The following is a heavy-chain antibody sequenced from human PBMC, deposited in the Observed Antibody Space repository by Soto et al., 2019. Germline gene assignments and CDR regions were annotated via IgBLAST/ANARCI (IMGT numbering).Heavy chain of an antibody. CDR3: ARSIVVVTALDY. CDR2: INPSGGNT. CDR1: VYTITSYY. J-gene: IGHJ4*02. D-gene: IGHD2-21*02. Sequence: GASVTVSCKASVYTITSYYIHWVRQAPGQGLEWMGVINPSGGNTSYAQKFQGRVTITRDTSTSTAYMELSSLRSEDTAVYYCARSIVVVTALDYWGQGTLVTVSS. V-gene: IGHV1-46*01.